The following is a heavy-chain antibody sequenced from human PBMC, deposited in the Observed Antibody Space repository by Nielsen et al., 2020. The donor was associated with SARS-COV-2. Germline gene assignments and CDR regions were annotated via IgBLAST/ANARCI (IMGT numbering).Heavy chain of an antibody. CDR1: GGSISSSSYY. J-gene: IGHJ4*02. V-gene: IGHV4-39*07. Sequence: SETLSLTCTVSGGSISSSSYYWSWIRQPPGKGLEWIGEINHSGSTNYNPSLKSRVTISVDTSKNQFSLKLSSVTAADTAVYYCARGTGYSYGDYWGQGTLVTVSS. CDR2: INHSGST. CDR3: ARGTGYSYGDY. D-gene: IGHD5-18*01.